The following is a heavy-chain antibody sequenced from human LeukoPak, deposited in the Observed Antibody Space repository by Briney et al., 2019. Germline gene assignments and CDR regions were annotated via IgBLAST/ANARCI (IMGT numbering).Heavy chain of an antibody. CDR2: IYYSGST. CDR3: ASSTSGWHDY. J-gene: IGHJ4*02. V-gene: IGHV4-59*01. CDR1: GGSISTYY. Sequence: SETLSLTCTDSGGSISTYYWSWIRQPPGKGLEWIGYIYYSGSTKYNPSPKSRVTMSVDTSKNQFSLKLSSVTAAVTAVYYCASSTSGWHDYWGQGTLVTVSS. D-gene: IGHD6-19*01.